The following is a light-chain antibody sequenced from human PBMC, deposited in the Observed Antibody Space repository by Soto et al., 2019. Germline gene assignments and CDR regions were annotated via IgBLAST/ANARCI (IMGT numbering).Light chain of an antibody. CDR1: QGISSW. CDR2: AAS. Sequence: DIQMTQSPSSVSASVGDRVTITCRASQGISSWLAWYPQKPGKAPKLLIYAASSLQSGVPSRFSGSGSGTEFTLTISSLQPEDFATYYCQQANRFPITFGPGTKVDIK. CDR3: QQANRFPIT. J-gene: IGKJ3*01. V-gene: IGKV1D-12*01.